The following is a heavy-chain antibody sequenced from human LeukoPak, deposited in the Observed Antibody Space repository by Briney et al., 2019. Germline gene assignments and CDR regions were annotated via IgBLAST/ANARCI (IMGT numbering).Heavy chain of an antibody. CDR3: ARRGGMLLDPYYFDY. CDR1: GVSISSYY. CDR2: IYTSGST. D-gene: IGHD2-2*02. J-gene: IGHJ4*02. V-gene: IGHV4-4*07. Sequence: SETLSLTCTVSGVSISSYYWSWIRQPAGKGLEWIGRIYTSGSTNYNPSLKSRVTMSVDTSKNQFSLKLSSVTAADTAVYYCARRGGMLLDPYYFDYWGQGTLVIVSS.